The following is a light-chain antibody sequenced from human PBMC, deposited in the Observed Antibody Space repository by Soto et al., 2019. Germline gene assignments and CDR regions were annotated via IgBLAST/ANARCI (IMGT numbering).Light chain of an antibody. CDR2: QDS. CDR3: QAWDTTGV. Sequence: SYELTQPASVSVSAGETVSITCSGDKLGDKYACWYQQKPGQSPVLVIYQDSKRPSGIPERFSGSNSGNTATLTISGTQAMDEADYYCQAWDTTGVFGGGTQLTV. CDR1: KLGDKY. J-gene: IGLJ3*02. V-gene: IGLV3-1*01.